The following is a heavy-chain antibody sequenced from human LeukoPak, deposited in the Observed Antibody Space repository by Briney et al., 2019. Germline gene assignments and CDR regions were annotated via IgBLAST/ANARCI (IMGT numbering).Heavy chain of an antibody. Sequence: PSETLSLTCAVYGGSFSGYSWNWIRQPPVKGLEWIGEINHSGGTNYNPSLKSRVTISVDTSKKQFSLKLSSVTAADTAVYYCARVGSSWPHYYFDYWGQGTLVTVSS. D-gene: IGHD6-13*01. CDR2: INHSGGT. CDR1: GGSFSGYS. CDR3: ARVGSSWPHYYFDY. J-gene: IGHJ4*02. V-gene: IGHV4-34*01.